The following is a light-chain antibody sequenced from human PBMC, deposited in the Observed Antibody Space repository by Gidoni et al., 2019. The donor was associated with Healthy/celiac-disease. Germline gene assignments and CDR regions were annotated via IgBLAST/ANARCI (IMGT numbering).Light chain of an antibody. CDR1: QSISNY. Sequence: DIQMTQSPSSLSASVGDRVTITCRASQSISNYLNWYQQKPGKAPKLLIYAASSLQSGVPSRLSGSGSGTDFTLTSSSLQPEDFETYYCQQSYSTPPTFGQGTKVEIK. J-gene: IGKJ1*01. CDR2: AAS. V-gene: IGKV1-39*01. CDR3: QQSYSTPPT.